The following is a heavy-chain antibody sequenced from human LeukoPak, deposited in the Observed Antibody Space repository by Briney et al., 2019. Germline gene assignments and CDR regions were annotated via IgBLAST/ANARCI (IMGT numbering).Heavy chain of an antibody. D-gene: IGHD2/OR15-2a*01. J-gene: IGHJ6*02. Sequence: GGSLRLSCAASGFTFSSYGMHWVRQAPGKGLEWVAVIWYDGSNKYYADSVKGRFTISRDNSKNTLYLQMNSLRAEDTAVYYCARDRRTRPPFSGWSRSYGMDVWGQGTTVTVSS. V-gene: IGHV3-33*01. CDR2: IWYDGSNK. CDR1: GFTFSSYG. CDR3: ARDRRTRPPFSGWSRSYGMDV.